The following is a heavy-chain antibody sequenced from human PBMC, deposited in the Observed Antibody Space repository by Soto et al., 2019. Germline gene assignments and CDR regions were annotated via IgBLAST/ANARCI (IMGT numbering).Heavy chain of an antibody. CDR2: ISSSGSTI. CDR3: ASLRTDTWYYYYYGMDV. J-gene: IGHJ6*02. Sequence: VRQAPGKWLEWVSYISSSGSTIYYADSVKGRLTISRDNAKNSLYLQMNSLRAEDTAVYYCASLRTDTWYYYYYGMDVWGQGTTVTVSS. D-gene: IGHD1-1*01. V-gene: IGHV3-48*03.